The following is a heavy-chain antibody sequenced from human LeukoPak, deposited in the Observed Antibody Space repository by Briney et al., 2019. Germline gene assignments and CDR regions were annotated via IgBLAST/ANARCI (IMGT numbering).Heavy chain of an antibody. Sequence: GGSLRLSCSASGFTFSSYAIHWVRQAPGKGLEYVSAISSNGGSTYYADSVKGRFTISRDNSKNTLYLQMSSLRPEDAAVYYCVKDGMAVAGTAPLDHWGQGILVTVSS. J-gene: IGHJ4*02. CDR1: GFTFSSYA. CDR3: VKDGMAVAGTAPLDH. V-gene: IGHV3-64D*06. D-gene: IGHD6-19*01. CDR2: ISSNGGST.